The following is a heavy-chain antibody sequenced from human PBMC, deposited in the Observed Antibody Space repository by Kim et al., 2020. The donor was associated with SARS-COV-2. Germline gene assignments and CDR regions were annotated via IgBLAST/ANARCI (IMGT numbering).Heavy chain of an antibody. Sequence: GGSLRLSCAASGFTFSSYEMNWVRQAPGKGLEWVSYISSSGSTIYYADSVKGRFTISRDNAKNSLYLQMNSLRAEDTAVYYYARLWDPYGLGDYWGQGTLVTVSS. CDR2: ISSSGSTI. V-gene: IGHV3-48*03. D-gene: IGHD3-10*01. J-gene: IGHJ4*02. CDR3: ARLWDPYGLGDY. CDR1: GFTFSSYE.